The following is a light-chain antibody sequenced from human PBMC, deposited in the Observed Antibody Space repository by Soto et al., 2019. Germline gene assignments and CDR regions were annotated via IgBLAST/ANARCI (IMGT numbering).Light chain of an antibody. CDR2: KAS. Sequence: DIQMTQSPSTVSASVGDRVTITCRASQSISSWLAWYQQKPGKTPKLLTYKASSLESGVPSRFSGSGSGTEFTLTISSLQPDDFAAYYCQQYNTYPLTFGGGTTVEIK. CDR1: QSISSW. CDR3: QQYNTYPLT. J-gene: IGKJ4*01. V-gene: IGKV1-5*03.